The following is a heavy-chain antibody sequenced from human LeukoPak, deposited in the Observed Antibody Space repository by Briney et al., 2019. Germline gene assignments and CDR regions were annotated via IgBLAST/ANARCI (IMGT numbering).Heavy chain of an antibody. CDR1: GITFDDYA. CDR2: ISWNSVSI. Sequence: GGSLRLSCAASGITFDDYAMYWVRQGPGKGLEWVAGISWNSVSIGYADSVKGRFTISRDNAKNSLYLQMNSLRNEDTALYYCAKELGGGSDGHDIWGQGTMVTVSS. D-gene: IGHD6-19*01. J-gene: IGHJ3*02. CDR3: AKELGGGSDGHDI. V-gene: IGHV3-9*01.